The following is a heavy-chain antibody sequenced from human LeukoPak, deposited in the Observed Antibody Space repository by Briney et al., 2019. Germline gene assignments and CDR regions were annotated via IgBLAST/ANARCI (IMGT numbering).Heavy chain of an antibody. CDR3: AKRGKVATKEFDS. J-gene: IGHJ4*02. CDR1: GFTFSSSP. CDR2: ILGDGDRT. Sequence: GGSLRLSCAASGFTFSSSPMSWVRQAPGKGLEWVSHILGDGDRTYYAESVKGRFTIPRDNSKNTLYLQMNSLRAEDTATYFCAKRGKVATKEFDSWGQGTLVTVSS. D-gene: IGHD1-1*01. V-gene: IGHV3-23*01.